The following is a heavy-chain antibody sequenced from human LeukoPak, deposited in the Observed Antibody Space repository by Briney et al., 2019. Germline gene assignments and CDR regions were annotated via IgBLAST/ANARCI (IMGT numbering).Heavy chain of an antibody. Sequence: ASVKVSCKASGYTFTTYDINWVRQATGQGLEWMAWMNPNSGNTGYAQKFQGRVTMTRNTSISTAYMELSSLRSEDTAVYYCARGTNYCSSTSCYPNRGFDYWGQETLVTVSS. V-gene: IGHV1-8*01. J-gene: IGHJ4*02. D-gene: IGHD2-2*01. CDR3: ARGTNYCSSTSCYPNRGFDY. CDR1: GYTFTTYD. CDR2: MNPNSGNT.